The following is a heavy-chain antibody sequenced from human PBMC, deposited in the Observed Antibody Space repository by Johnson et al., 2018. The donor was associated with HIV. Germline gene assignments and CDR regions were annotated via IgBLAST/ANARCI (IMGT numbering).Heavy chain of an antibody. V-gene: IGHV3-9*01. CDR2: INWNSGTI. Sequence: VQLVESGGGVVQPGRSLRLSCAASGFTFDDYAMHWVRQVPGKGLDWVSGINWNSGTIDYVDSVKGRFTISRDNAKNSLYLQMNNLRAEDTAVYYCAKGYYYDSKDAFNIWGQGTMVTVSS. CDR3: AKGYYYDSKDAFNI. J-gene: IGHJ3*02. D-gene: IGHD3-22*01. CDR1: GFTFDDYA.